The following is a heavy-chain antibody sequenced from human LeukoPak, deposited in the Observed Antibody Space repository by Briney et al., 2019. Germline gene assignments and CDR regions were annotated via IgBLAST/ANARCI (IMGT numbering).Heavy chain of an antibody. CDR3: ARTRPRGYVPLYYYYYGMDV. D-gene: IGHD5-12*01. Sequence: GASVKVSCKASGYTFTSYGISWVRQAPGQGLEWMGWISAYNGNTNYAQKLQGRVTITTDTSTSTAYMELRSLRSDDTAVYYCARTRPRGYVPLYYYYYGMDVWGQGTTVTVSS. V-gene: IGHV1-18*01. CDR1: GYTFTSYG. CDR2: ISAYNGNT. J-gene: IGHJ6*02.